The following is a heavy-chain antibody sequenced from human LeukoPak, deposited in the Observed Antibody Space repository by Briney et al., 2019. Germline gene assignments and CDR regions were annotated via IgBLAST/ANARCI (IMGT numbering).Heavy chain of an antibody. V-gene: IGHV4-59*01. CDR2: IYYSGNT. CDR1: GGSISTYY. D-gene: IGHD3-3*01. CDR3: GRQFSSGNPTARFDY. J-gene: IGHJ4*02. Sequence: SETLSLTCTVSGGSISTYYWSWIRQPPGKGLEWIGYIYYSGNTNYNPSLKSRVTISLDTSKNQFSLRLTSVTAADTAVYYFGRQFSSGNPTARFDYGGQGTLVTVSS.